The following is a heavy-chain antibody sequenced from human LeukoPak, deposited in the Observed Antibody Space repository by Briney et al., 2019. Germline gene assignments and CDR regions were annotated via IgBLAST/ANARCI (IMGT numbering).Heavy chain of an antibody. V-gene: IGHV1-18*04. D-gene: IGHD3-10*01. CDR3: ARVRHFYGSGTHFSFDY. J-gene: IGHJ4*02. CDR2: ISVYKSNT. CDR1: GYTFTAYC. Sequence: ASVKVSCKASGYTFTAYCVSWVREAPGQGLEWMGWISVYKSNTEYAQKFQGRFTMTTDTSTKTAYMELTSLKSDDTAVYYCARVRHFYGSGTHFSFDYWGQGTLITVSA.